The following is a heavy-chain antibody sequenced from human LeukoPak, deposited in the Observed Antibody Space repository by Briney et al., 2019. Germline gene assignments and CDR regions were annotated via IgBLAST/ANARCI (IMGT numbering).Heavy chain of an antibody. CDR1: XXSXSSSSYY. J-gene: IGHJ4*02. V-gene: IGHV4-39*01. CDR3: ARYYYDSSGALFDY. D-gene: IGHD3-22*01. Sequence: SETLSLTCTVSXXSXSSSSYYWGWIRXXXXXGLEWIGSIYYSGSTYYNPSLKSRVTISVDTSKNQFSLKLSSVTAADTAVYYCARYYYDSSGALFDYWGQGTLVTVSS. CDR2: IYYSGST.